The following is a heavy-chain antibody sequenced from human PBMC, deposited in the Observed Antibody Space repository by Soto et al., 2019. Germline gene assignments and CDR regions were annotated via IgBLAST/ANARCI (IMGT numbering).Heavy chain of an antibody. CDR2: IYYSGST. CDR1: GGSISSYY. V-gene: IGHV4-59*01. CDR3: ARDSGQLGHV. D-gene: IGHD7-27*01. Sequence: QVQLQESGPGLVKPSETLSLTCTVSGGSISSYYWSWIRQPPGKGLEWIGYIYYSGSTNYNPSLKSRVTISVDTSKNQFSLKLSSVTAADTAVYYCARDSGQLGHVWGKGTTVTVSS. J-gene: IGHJ6*04.